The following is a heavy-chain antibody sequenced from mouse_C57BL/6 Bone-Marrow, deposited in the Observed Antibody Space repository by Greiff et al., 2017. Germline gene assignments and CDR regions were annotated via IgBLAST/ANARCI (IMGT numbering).Heavy chain of an antibody. J-gene: IGHJ3*01. Sequence: QVQLQQPGAELVKPGASVKLSCKASGYTFTSYWMQWVNQRPGQGLEWIGEIDPSDSYTSYNQKFKGKATLTVDTSSSTAYMQLSSLTSEDSAVYYCARGDYSSFAYWGQGTLVTVSA. CDR3: ARGDYSSFAY. CDR1: GYTFTSYW. D-gene: IGHD2-12*01. V-gene: IGHV1-50*01. CDR2: IDPSDSYT.